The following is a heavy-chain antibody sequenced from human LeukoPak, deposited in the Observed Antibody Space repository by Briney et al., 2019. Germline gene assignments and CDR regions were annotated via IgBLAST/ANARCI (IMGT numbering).Heavy chain of an antibody. CDR3: AGGRIERRSMIGDY. CDR2: MWHDGSIG. CDR1: GFTFSTYV. V-gene: IGHV3-33*01. D-gene: IGHD3-10*02. J-gene: IGHJ4*02. Sequence: GGSLRLSCAHSGFTFSTYVMHWVRQTPGKGLEWVAFMWHDGSIGYYEDSVKGRFTISRDSSKNSLYLQMNSLRVEDTAVYYCAGGRIERRSMIGDYWGQGTLVTVSS.